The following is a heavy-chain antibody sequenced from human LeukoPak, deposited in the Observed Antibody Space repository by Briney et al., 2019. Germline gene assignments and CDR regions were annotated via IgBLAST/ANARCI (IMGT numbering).Heavy chain of an antibody. CDR1: GGSISGYY. D-gene: IGHD6-19*01. CDR3: ARRNSSGWYEGGHFDY. J-gene: IGHJ4*02. Sequence: SETLSLTCTVSGGSISGYYWSWIRQPAGKGLEWIGRIYTTGSTNYNPSLKSRVTMSVDTSKNQFSLKLSSMTAADTAVYYCARRNSSGWYEGGHFDYWAREPWSPSPQ. V-gene: IGHV4-4*07. CDR2: IYTTGST.